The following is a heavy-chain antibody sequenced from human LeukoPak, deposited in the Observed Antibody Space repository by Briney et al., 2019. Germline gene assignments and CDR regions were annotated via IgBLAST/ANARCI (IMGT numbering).Heavy chain of an antibody. Sequence: GGSLRLSCAATGFTFSSYSMNWFRQAPGKGLEWVSSISSSSSYIYYADSVKGRFTISRDNAKNSLYLQMNSLRAEDTAVYYCAASTLRYFDWLPDWGQGTLVTVSS. CDR2: ISSSSSYI. CDR3: AASTLRYFDWLPD. D-gene: IGHD3-9*01. V-gene: IGHV3-21*01. CDR1: GFTFSSYS. J-gene: IGHJ4*02.